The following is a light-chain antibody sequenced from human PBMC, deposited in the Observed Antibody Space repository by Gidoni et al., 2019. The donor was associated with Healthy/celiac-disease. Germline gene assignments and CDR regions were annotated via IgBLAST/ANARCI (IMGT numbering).Light chain of an antibody. J-gene: IGKJ3*01. CDR1: QSVSSK. V-gene: IGKV3-15*01. CDR2: GAS. Sequence: ELVMTQSPATLSVSPGESATLSCRARQSVSSKLAWYQQKPGQAPRLLIYGASTRATGIPARVSGSGSGTEFTLTISSLQSEDFAVYYCQQYNNWPGTFGPGTKVDIK. CDR3: QQYNNWPGT.